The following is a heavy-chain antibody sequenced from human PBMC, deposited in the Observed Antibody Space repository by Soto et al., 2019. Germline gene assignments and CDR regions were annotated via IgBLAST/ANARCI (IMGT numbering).Heavy chain of an antibody. J-gene: IGHJ4*02. CDR1: GYSISSACF. Sequence: PSETLSLTSSVSGYSISSACFWGLIRQPPGKGLEWIANMYHDGNTHYNPSLKSRVTMSVDTSKNQFSLKLNSVTAADTAVYYCARESYSGYHSYDYWGQGILVT. V-gene: IGHV4-38-2*02. D-gene: IGHD5-12*01. CDR2: MYHDGNT. CDR3: ARESYSGYHSYDY.